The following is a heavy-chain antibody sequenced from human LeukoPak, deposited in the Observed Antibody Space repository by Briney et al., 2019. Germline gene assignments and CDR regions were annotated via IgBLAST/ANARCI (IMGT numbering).Heavy chain of an antibody. D-gene: IGHD6-19*01. CDR3: ARDTAVAGPFRDFDY. CDR2: ISAYNGNT. J-gene: IGHJ4*02. V-gene: IGHV1-18*01. Sequence: ASVNVSCKASGYTFTSYGISWVRQAPGQGLEWMGWISAYNGNTNYAQKLQGRVTMTTDTSTSTAYMELRSLRSDDTAVYYCARDTAVAGPFRDFDYWGQGTLVTVSS. CDR1: GYTFTSYG.